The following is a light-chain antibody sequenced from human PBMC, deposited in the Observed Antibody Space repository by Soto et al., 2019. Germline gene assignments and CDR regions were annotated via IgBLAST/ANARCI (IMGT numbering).Light chain of an antibody. CDR1: SSDVGGYDY. CDR3: CSYTSSATRV. V-gene: IGLV2-14*01. J-gene: IGLJ1*01. Sequence: QSALTQPASVSGSPGQSITISCTGTSSDVGGYDYVSWYQQYPGKAPKVIIFEVSHRPSGVSTRFSGSRSGNTASLTISGLQAEDEASYYCCSYTSSATRVFGTGTKLTVL. CDR2: EVS.